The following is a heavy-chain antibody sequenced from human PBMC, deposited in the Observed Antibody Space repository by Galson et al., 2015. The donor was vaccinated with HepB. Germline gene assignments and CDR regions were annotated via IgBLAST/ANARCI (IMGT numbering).Heavy chain of an antibody. D-gene: IGHD7-27*01. CDR2: ISYDGSNK. V-gene: IGHV3-30*04. CDR3: ARALGHYFDY. CDR1: GFTFSSYA. Sequence: SLRLSCAASGFTFSSYAMHWVRQAPGKGLEWVAVISYDGSNKYYADSVKGRLTISRDNSKNTLYLQMNSLRAEDTAVYYCARALGHYFDYWGQGTLVTVSS. J-gene: IGHJ4*02.